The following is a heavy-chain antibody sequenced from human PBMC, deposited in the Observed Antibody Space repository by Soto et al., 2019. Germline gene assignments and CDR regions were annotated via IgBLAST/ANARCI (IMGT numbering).Heavy chain of an antibody. CDR1: GFTFSSYS. CDR2: ISSSSTTI. Sequence: PGGSLRLSCAASGFTFSSYSMNWVRQAPGKGLEWVSYISSSSTTIYYADSVRGRFTISRDNAKNSLYLQMNSLRDEDTAVYYCARDLDRSWRYNGFDPWGQGTLVTVSS. D-gene: IGHD6-13*01. CDR3: ARDLDRSWRYNGFDP. J-gene: IGHJ5*02. V-gene: IGHV3-48*02.